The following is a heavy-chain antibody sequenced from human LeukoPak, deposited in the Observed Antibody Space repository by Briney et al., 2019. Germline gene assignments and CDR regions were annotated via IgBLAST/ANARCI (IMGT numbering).Heavy chain of an antibody. V-gene: IGHV3-9*03. CDR2: ISWNSGSI. D-gene: IGHD5-24*01. Sequence: RSGGSLRLSCAASGFTFDDYAMHWVRQAPGKGLEWVSGISWNSGSIGYADSVKGRFTTSRDNAKNSLYLQMNSLRAEDMALYYCAKGGEMATISFFDYWGQGTLVTVSS. J-gene: IGHJ4*02. CDR3: AKGGEMATISFFDY. CDR1: GFTFDDYA.